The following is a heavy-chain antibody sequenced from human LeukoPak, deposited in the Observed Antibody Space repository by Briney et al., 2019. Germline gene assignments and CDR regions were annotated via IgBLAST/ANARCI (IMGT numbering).Heavy chain of an antibody. D-gene: IGHD3-22*01. Sequence: PSETLSLTCTVSGGSISSASYYWGWIRQPPGKGLDWIGSIYYSGSTYYNPSLKSRVTISVDTSKNQFSLKLSSVTAADTAVYYCARHLYYYDSSGYWGGVYYFDYWGQGTLVTVSS. CDR1: GGSISSASYY. V-gene: IGHV4-39*01. CDR3: ARHLYYYDSSGYWGGVYYFDY. J-gene: IGHJ4*02. CDR2: IYYSGST.